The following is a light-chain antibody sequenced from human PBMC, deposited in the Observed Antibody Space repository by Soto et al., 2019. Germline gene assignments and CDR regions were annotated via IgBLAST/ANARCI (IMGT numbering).Light chain of an antibody. CDR1: QDIRNY. CDR2: AAS. V-gene: IGKV1-27*01. J-gene: IGKJ3*01. CDR3: HSYKTAAFT. Sequence: DIQMTQSPSSLSASVGDRVTITCRASQDIRNYLAWYQQRPGKVPTLLIYAASTLQSGVPSRFSGSGSGTDYTLTISSLQPEDVATYYCHSYKTAAFTFGPGTKVDIK.